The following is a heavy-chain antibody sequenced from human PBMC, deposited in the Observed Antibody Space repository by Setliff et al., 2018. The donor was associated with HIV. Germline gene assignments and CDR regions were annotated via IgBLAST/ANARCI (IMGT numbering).Heavy chain of an antibody. V-gene: IGHV1-69*13. Sequence: SVKVSCKASGGTFSRYSITWIRQAPGQGLEWMGGIVPIFGTTEYAQNLKGRVTITADEPTSTAYMELSSLRSEDTAVYYCARGSSALIMREFYDFWSATRDAWDYWGQGTLVTVSS. CDR3: ARGSSALIMREFYDFWSATRDAWDY. CDR1: GGTFSRYS. J-gene: IGHJ4*02. D-gene: IGHD3-3*01. CDR2: IVPIFGTT.